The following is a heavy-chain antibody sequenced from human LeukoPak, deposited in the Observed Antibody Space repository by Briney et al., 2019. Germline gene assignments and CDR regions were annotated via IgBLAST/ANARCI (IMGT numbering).Heavy chain of an antibody. CDR2: IKQDGNAK. J-gene: IGHJ4*02. Sequence: LSLTCTVSGGSISSGGNYWSWVRQAPGKGPEWVANIKQDGNAKYYVDSVKGRFIISRDNANNSLYLQMNSLRAEDTAVYYCIRLIGPLDDYWGQGTLVTVS. D-gene: IGHD2-15*01. CDR1: GGSISSGG. CDR3: IRLIGPLDDY. V-gene: IGHV3-7*03.